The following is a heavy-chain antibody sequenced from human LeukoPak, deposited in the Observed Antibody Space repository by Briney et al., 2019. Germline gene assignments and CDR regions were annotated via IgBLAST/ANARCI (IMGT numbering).Heavy chain of an antibody. J-gene: IGHJ4*02. CDR1: GGSINSYY. Sequence: PSETLSLTCTVSGGSINSYYCSWIRQPPGKGLEWIGYIYYSGSTNYSPSLKSRVTISVDTSKNQFSLKLSSVTAADTAVYYCARAYSDTAMVPGAYWGQGTLVTVSS. V-gene: IGHV4-59*08. CDR3: ARAYSDTAMVPGAY. CDR2: IYYSGST. D-gene: IGHD5-18*01.